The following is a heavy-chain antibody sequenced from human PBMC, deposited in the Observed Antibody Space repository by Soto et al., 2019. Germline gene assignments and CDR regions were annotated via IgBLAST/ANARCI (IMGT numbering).Heavy chain of an antibody. J-gene: IGHJ6*03. CDR3: AKEGVVAATASLYYYYYMDV. D-gene: IGHD2-15*01. Sequence: GGSLRLSCTASGFTFSSYAMSWVRQAPGKGLEWVSAISGSGGSTYYADSVKGRFTISRDNSKNTLYLQMNSLRAEDTAVYYCAKEGVVAATASLYYYYYMDVWGKGTTVTVSS. CDR1: GFTFSSYA. CDR2: ISGSGGST. V-gene: IGHV3-23*01.